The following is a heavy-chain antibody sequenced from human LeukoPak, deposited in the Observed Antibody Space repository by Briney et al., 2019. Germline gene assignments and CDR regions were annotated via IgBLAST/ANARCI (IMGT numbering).Heavy chain of an antibody. J-gene: IGHJ4*02. CDR3: ASASLPALRFLEWLPFN. CDR2: INPNSGGT. V-gene: IGHV1-2*02. D-gene: IGHD3-3*01. CDR1: GYTFTGYY. Sequence: ASVKVSCEASGYTFTGYYMHWVRQAPGQGLEWMGWINPNSGGTNYAQKFQGRVTMTRDTSISTAYMELSRLRSDDTAVYYCASASLPALRFLEWLPFNWGQGTLVTVSS.